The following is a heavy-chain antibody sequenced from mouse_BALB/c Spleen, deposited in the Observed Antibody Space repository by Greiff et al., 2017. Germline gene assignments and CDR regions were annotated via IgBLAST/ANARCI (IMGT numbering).Heavy chain of an antibody. Sequence: EVQLQESGGGLVQPGGSRKLSCAASGFTFSSFGMHWVRQAPEKGLEWVAYISSGSSTIYYADTVKGRFTISRDNPKNTLFLQMTSLRSEDTAMYYCARSDYDWYFDVWGAGTTVTVSS. D-gene: IGHD2-4*01. CDR2: ISSGSSTI. CDR1: GFTFSSFG. CDR3: ARSDYDWYFDV. J-gene: IGHJ1*01. V-gene: IGHV5-17*02.